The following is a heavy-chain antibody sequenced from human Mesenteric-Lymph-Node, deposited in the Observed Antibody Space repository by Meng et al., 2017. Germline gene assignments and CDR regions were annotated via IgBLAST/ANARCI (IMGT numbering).Heavy chain of an antibody. CDR2: INSDGDIT. CDR3: ACSRTFDY. J-gene: IGHJ4*02. Sequence: LHLVGSGGGVVQPGRSLRLSCAASGLIFSKSGMHWVRQAPGKGLVWVSRINSDGDITTYADSVKGRFTISRDNAKNTLYLQMNSLRAEDTAIYYCACSRTFDYWGQGTLVTVSS. V-gene: IGHV3-74*02. CDR1: GLIFSKSG. D-gene: IGHD6-13*01.